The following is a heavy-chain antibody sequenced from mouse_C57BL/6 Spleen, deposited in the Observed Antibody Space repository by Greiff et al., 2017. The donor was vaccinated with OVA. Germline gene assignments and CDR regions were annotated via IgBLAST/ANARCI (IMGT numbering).Heavy chain of an antibody. Sequence: QVQLKQPGAELVRPGSSVKLSCKASGYTFTSYWMDWVKQRPGQGLEWIGNIYPSDSETHYNQKFKDKATLTVDKSSSTAYMQLSSLTSEDSAVYYCASSKLRGDFDVWGTGTTVTVSS. CDR2: IYPSDSET. CDR1: GYTFTSYW. CDR3: ASSKLRGDFDV. J-gene: IGHJ1*03. V-gene: IGHV1-61*01. D-gene: IGHD1-1*01.